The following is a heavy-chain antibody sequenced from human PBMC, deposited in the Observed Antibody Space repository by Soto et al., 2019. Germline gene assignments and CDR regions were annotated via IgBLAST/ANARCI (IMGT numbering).Heavy chain of an antibody. J-gene: IGHJ5*02. V-gene: IGHV4-59*13. CDR2: IYHSGRT. CDR1: GVSISTYY. Sequence: SETLSLTCTVSGVSISTYYWTWIGQPPGKGLEWIAYIYHSGRTNCIPSLKSRVTMSVDTSKNQFSLKLSSVTAADTAVYYCARDLTIGGFFDLWGQGTLVTVSS. CDR3: ARDLTIGGFFDL. D-gene: IGHD3-10*01.